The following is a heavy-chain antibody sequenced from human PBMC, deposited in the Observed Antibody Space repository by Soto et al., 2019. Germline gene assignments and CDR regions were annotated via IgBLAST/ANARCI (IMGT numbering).Heavy chain of an antibody. CDR1: GYTLTELS. D-gene: IGHD1-1*01. CDR3: ESDNLDEAFDV. J-gene: IGHJ3*01. Sequence: ASVKVSCKVSGYTLTELSMNWVRQAPGKGLEWMGGFDPEDGEIIYAQKFQGRVTMTEDTSTDTAFLEVSSLTSEDTAVYYCESDNLDEAFDVWGQGTSVTVSS. V-gene: IGHV1-24*01. CDR2: FDPEDGEI.